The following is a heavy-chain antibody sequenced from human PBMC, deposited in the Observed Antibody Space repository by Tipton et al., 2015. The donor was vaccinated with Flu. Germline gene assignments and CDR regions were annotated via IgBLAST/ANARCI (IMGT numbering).Heavy chain of an antibody. Sequence: QSGAEVKTPGASVKVSCKASGYTFTDFFIHWVRQAPGQGLEWMGRINPDSGDTDYAQEFQARVTMTRDTSVSIAYMELSRLTSDDTAVYYCARADCVVRGCHMWWFDPWGQGALVTVPS. V-gene: IGHV1-2*06. CDR2: INPDSGDT. D-gene: IGHD2-21*01. J-gene: IGHJ5*02. CDR1: GYTFTDFF. CDR3: ARADCVVRGCHMWWFDP.